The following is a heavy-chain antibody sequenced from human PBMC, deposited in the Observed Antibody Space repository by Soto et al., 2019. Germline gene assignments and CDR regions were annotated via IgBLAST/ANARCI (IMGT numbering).Heavy chain of an antibody. CDR3: ARTSSGWYGYYYYYGMDV. D-gene: IGHD6-19*01. CDR2: ISSSSSYI. Sequence: EVQLVESGGGLVKPGGSLRLSCAASGFTFSSYSMNWVRQAPGKGLEWVSSISSSSSYIYYADSVKGRFTISRDNAKNSLYLQMTSLRAEDTAVYYCARTSSGWYGYYYYYGMDVWGQGTTVTVSS. J-gene: IGHJ6*02. V-gene: IGHV3-21*01. CDR1: GFTFSSYS.